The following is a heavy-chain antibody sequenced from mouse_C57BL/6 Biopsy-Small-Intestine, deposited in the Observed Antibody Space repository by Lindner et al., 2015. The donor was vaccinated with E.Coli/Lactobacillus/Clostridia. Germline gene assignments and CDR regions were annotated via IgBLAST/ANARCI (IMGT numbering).Heavy chain of an antibody. CDR3: ARMGRLLDY. V-gene: IGHV1-84*01. CDR1: GYTTTDYH. CDR2: IYPGSGNT. J-gene: IGHJ4*01. D-gene: IGHD2-2*01. Sequence: VQLQESGPELVKPGASVKISCTASGYTTTDYHINWVKQRPGQGLEWIGWIYPGSGNTKYNEKFKDKATLTVDTSSSTTYMQLSSLTSEDSAAYFCARMGRLLDYWGQGTSVIVSS.